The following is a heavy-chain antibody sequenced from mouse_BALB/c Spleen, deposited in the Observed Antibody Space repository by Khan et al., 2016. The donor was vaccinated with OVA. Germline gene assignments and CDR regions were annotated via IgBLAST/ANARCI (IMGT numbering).Heavy chain of an antibody. D-gene: IGHD2-12*01. CDR2: INPYNDGT. J-gene: IGHJ3*01. Sequence: EVQLKESGPELVKPGASVKMSCKASGYTFTNYIIHWVKQKPGQGLEWIGYINPYNDGTKYNEKFKGKATLTSDKSSSTAYMELSGLTSVDAEVYYCAGDDGSSFWFAYWGQGTLVTVSA. CDR1: GYTFTNYI. V-gene: IGHV1S136*01. CDR3: AGDDGSSFWFAY.